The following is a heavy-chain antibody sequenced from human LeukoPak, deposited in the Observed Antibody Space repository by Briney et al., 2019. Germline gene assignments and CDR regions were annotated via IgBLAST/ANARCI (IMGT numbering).Heavy chain of an antibody. CDR3: ARAHPVRYFDWFTPLDV. Sequence: ASVKVSCKASGYTFTSYYMHWVRQAPGQGLEWMGIINPSGGSTSYAQKFQGRVTMTRDTSTSTVYMELSSLRSGDTAVYYCARAHPVRYFDWFTPLDVWGKGTTVTVSS. V-gene: IGHV1-46*01. J-gene: IGHJ6*04. CDR1: GYTFTSYY. D-gene: IGHD3-9*01. CDR2: INPSGGST.